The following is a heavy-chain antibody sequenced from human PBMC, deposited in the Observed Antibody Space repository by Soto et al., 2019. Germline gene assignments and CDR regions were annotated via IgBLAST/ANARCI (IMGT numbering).Heavy chain of an antibody. CDR1: GGTFSSYA. V-gene: IGHV1-69*13. D-gene: IGHD3-16*01. J-gene: IGHJ3*02. CDR3: ARDRVAGIWGDAFDI. CDR2: IIPIFGTA. Sequence: SVKVSCKASGGTFSSYAISWVRQAPGQGLEWMGGIIPIFGTANYAQKFQGRVTITADESTSTAYMELSSLRSEDTAVYYCARDRVAGIWGDAFDIWGQGTMVTVSS.